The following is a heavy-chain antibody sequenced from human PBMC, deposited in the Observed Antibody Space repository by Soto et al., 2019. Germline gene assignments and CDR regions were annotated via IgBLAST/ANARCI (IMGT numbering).Heavy chain of an antibody. CDR1: GGSIGSYY. V-gene: IGHV4-59*01. CDR2: IYESGST. Sequence: SETLSLTCTVSGGSIGSYYWSWIRQPPGKGLEWIGYIYESGSTNSNPSLQSRVTMSVDTSKNQFYLNLSPVTAADTATYYCARARITLVREIIKYNMDIWGQGTTVTVSS. D-gene: IGHD3-10*01. J-gene: IGHJ6*02. CDR3: ARARITLVREIIKYNMDI.